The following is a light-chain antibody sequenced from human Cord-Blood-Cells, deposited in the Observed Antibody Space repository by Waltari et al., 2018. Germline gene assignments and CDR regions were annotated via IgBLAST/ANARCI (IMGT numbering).Light chain of an antibody. Sequence: QSVLTQPPSASGTPGQRVTIPCSGSSSNIGSNTVNWYQQLPGTAPKLLIYSNNQRPSGVPDRFSGSKSGTSASLAISGLQSEDEADYYCAAWDDSLNGWVFGGRTKLTVL. CDR1: SSNIGSNT. V-gene: IGLV1-44*01. CDR3: AAWDDSLNGWV. J-gene: IGLJ3*02. CDR2: SNN.